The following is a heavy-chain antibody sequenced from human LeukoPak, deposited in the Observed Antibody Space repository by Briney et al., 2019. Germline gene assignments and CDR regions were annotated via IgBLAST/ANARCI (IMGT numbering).Heavy chain of an antibody. V-gene: IGHV4-59*11. CDR1: GRSISSHY. Sequence: SETLSLNRTVSGRSISSHYWSWIRQPPGKALEWIGYIYYSGSTNYNPSLKSRVTISVDTSKNQFSLKLSSVTAADTAVYYCARGEELEPPDYYMDVWGKGTTVTVSS. D-gene: IGHD1-1*01. J-gene: IGHJ6*03. CDR2: IYYSGST. CDR3: ARGEELEPPDYYMDV.